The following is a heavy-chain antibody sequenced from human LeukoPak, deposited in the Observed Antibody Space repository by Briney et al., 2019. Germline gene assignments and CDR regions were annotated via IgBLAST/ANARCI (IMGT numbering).Heavy chain of an antibody. J-gene: IGHJ4*02. CDR1: GFTFSSYA. CDR3: EQGSYGYGDEDGY. V-gene: IGHV3-30*03. D-gene: IGHD5-18*01. CDR2: ISYDGSNK. Sequence: PGGSLRLSCAASGFTFSSYAMSWVRQAPGKGLEWVAVISYDGSNKYYADSVKGRFTISRDNSKNTLYLQMNSLRAEDTAVYYCEQGSYGYGDEDGYWGQGTLVTVSS.